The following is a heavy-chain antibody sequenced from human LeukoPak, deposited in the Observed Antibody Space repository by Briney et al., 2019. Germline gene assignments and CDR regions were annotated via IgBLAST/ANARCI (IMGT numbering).Heavy chain of an antibody. CDR1: GGSISSYY. D-gene: IGHD3-22*01. J-gene: IGHJ4*02. Sequence: SETLSLTCTVSGGSISSYYWSWIRQPAGKGLEWIGRIYTSGSTNYNPSLKSRVTMSVDTSKNQFSLKLSSVTAADTAVYYCASTFGDSSGYYYGYFDYWGQGTLVTVSS. V-gene: IGHV4-4*07. CDR2: IYTSGST. CDR3: ASTFGDSSGYYYGYFDY.